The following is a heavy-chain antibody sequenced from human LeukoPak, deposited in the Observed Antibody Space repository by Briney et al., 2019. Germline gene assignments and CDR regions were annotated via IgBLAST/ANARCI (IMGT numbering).Heavy chain of an antibody. CDR2: ISYVGSNK. V-gene: IGHV3-30*18. CDR3: AKDFINL. Sequence: GGSLRLSCAASGFTFSSYGMHWVRQAPGKGLEWVAVISYVGSNKYYADSVKGRFTISRDNSKNTLYLQMNSLRAEDTAVYYCAKDFINLWGQGTLVTVSS. J-gene: IGHJ4*02. CDR1: GFTFSSYG.